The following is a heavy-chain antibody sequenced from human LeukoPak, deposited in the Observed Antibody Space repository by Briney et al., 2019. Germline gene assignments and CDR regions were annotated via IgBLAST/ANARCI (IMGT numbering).Heavy chain of an antibody. J-gene: IGHJ1*01. Sequence: GGSLRLSCAASGFTFSTYWMYWVRQAPGKGLVWVSRIKSDGSITSYADSVKGRFTISRDNAKNTLYLQMNSLGAEDTAVYYCTRGHYYDGSGYFMGLECFHHWGQGTLVTVSS. D-gene: IGHD3-22*01. CDR2: IKSDGSIT. CDR1: GFTFSTYW. V-gene: IGHV3-74*01. CDR3: TRGHYYDGSGYFMGLECFHH.